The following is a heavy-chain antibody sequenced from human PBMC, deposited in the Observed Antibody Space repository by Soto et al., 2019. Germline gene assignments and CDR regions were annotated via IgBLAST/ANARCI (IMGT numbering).Heavy chain of an antibody. CDR2: IYYSGST. J-gene: IGHJ4*02. Sequence: SETLSLTCTVSGGSISSGGSYWSWIRQHPGKGLEWIGYIYYSGSTYYNPSLKSRVTISVDTSKNQFSLKLSSVTAADTAVYYCASFLWFGELSYYFDYWGQGTLVTVSS. D-gene: IGHD3-10*01. V-gene: IGHV4-31*03. CDR3: ASFLWFGELSYYFDY. CDR1: GGSISSGGSY.